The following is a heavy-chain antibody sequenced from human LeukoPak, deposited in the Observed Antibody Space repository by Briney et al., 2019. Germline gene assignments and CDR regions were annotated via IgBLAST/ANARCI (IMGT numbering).Heavy chain of an antibody. V-gene: IGHV1-2*02. D-gene: IGHD3-22*01. CDR1: GYTFTGYY. J-gene: IGHJ4*02. Sequence: GASVKVSCKASGYTFTGYYMHWVRQAPGQGLEWMGWINPNSGGTNYAQKFQGRVTMTRDTSISTAYMELSRLRSDDTAVYYCARPWGGSGYLPDYWGQGTLVTVSS. CDR2: INPNSGGT. CDR3: ARPWGGSGYLPDY.